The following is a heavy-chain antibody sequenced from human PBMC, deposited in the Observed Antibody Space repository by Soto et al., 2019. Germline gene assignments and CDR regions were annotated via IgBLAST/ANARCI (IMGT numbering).Heavy chain of an antibody. J-gene: IGHJ3*01. Sequence: PGESLKIACAASGFTFGNYAMNWVRQAPGKVLEWISSISDPGTSTYYANSVKRRFSMSRDNSKNTLFLQMNRLRADDTAVYFCAKSLVTPSDAFDLWGRGTLVTVS. V-gene: IGHV3-23*01. CDR2: ISDPGTST. CDR3: AKSLVTPSDAFDL. CDR1: GFTFGNYA. D-gene: IGHD2-21*02.